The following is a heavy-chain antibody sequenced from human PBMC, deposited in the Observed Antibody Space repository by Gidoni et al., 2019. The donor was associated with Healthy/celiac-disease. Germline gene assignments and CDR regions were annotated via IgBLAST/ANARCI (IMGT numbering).Heavy chain of an antibody. CDR1: GYPFPRYR. Sequence: HVQLAQSGAEVNKPGASVQVSCKASGYPFPRYRTRWVRQAPGQGLEWMGWISAYNGNTNYAQKLQGRVTMTTDTSTSTAYMELRSLRSDDTAVYYCARVDDHYYGSGSAYWYFDLWGRGTLVTVSS. J-gene: IGHJ2*01. CDR3: ARVDDHYYGSGSAYWYFDL. CDR2: ISAYNGNT. D-gene: IGHD3-10*01. V-gene: IGHV1-18*04.